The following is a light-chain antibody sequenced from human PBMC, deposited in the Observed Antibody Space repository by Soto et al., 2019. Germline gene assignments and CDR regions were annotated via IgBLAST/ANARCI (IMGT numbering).Light chain of an antibody. CDR2: GVN. Sequence: QSALTQPPSASGSPRQSVTISCTGTSSDVGVYDYVSWYQQHPGKAPRLIIYGVNKRPSGVPDRFSGSKSANTASLTVSGLQSEDEADYYCISYAGNHNFIFGGGTKLTVL. CDR1: SSDVGVYDY. CDR3: ISYAGNHNFI. V-gene: IGLV2-8*01. J-gene: IGLJ2*01.